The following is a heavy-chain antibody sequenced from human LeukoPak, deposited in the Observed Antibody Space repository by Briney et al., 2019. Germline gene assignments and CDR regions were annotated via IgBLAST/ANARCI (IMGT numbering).Heavy chain of an antibody. CDR2: IYWDDDK. Sequence: TLSLTCTVSGGSISSSSYYWGWIRQPPGKALEWLAFIYWDDDKRYSPSLKSRVTITKDTSKNQAVLTMTNMDPVDTGTYYCARKYYYGSGSYYNFDYWGQGALVTVSS. J-gene: IGHJ4*02. V-gene: IGHV2-5*02. CDR1: GGSISSSSYY. D-gene: IGHD3-10*01. CDR3: ARKYYYGSGSYYNFDY.